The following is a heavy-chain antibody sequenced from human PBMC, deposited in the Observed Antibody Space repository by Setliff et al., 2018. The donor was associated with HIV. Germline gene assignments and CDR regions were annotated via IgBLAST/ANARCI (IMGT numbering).Heavy chain of an antibody. D-gene: IGHD6-19*01. CDR2: INSDGSSI. CDR3: ARHSDWYGNDAFDI. V-gene: IGHV3-74*01. J-gene: IGHJ3*02. CDR1: GFIFSNYW. Sequence: GGSRLSCAASGFIFSNYWMHWVRQAPGKGLVWVSRINSDGSSISYADSVKGRFTISRDNAKNTLYLQMNSLRGEDTAVYYCARHSDWYGNDAFDIWGQGTKVTVSS.